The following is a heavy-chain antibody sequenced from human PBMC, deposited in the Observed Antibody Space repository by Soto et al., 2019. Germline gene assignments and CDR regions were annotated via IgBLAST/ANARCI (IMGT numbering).Heavy chain of an antibody. D-gene: IGHD2-2*01. CDR2: TIPIFGTA. Sequence: QVQLVQSGAEVKKPWSSVKVSCKASGGTFSRYAISWVRQAPGQGLEWMGGTIPIFGTANYAQKLQGRVTITADESTSTDYMELSSLRSEDTAVYYCARDRSIRYGSSTSCLGPRRYGMDVWGQGTTVTVSS. J-gene: IGHJ6*02. CDR3: ARDRSIRYGSSTSCLGPRRYGMDV. CDR1: GGTFSRYA. V-gene: IGHV1-69*01.